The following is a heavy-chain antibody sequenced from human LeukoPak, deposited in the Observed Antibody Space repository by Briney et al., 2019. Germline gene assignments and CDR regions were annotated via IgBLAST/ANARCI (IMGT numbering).Heavy chain of an antibody. D-gene: IGHD3-9*01. CDR2: INEDGSRK. Sequence: PGGSLRLSCAASGFTFSNSWMTWVRQAPGKGLEWVANINEDGSRKYYADSVRGRFTISRDNAKDSLYLQMHSLGAEDTALYWCAREGNTGYRYNWVEPWGRGTLVTVSS. CDR1: GFTFSNSW. CDR3: AREGNTGYRYNWVEP. V-gene: IGHV3-7*01. J-gene: IGHJ5*02.